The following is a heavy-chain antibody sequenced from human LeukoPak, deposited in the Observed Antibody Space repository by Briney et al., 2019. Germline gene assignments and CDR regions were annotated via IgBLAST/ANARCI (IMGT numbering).Heavy chain of an antibody. CDR3: VSSGWYLFDY. Sequence: PGGSLRLSCAASGFTFSSYAMSWVRQAPGKGLEWVSSISSSSSYIYYADSVKGRFTISRDNAKNSLYLQMNSLRAEDTAVYYCVSSGWYLFDYWGQGTLVTVSS. CDR1: GFTFSSYA. V-gene: IGHV3-21*01. D-gene: IGHD6-19*01. J-gene: IGHJ4*02. CDR2: ISSSSSYI.